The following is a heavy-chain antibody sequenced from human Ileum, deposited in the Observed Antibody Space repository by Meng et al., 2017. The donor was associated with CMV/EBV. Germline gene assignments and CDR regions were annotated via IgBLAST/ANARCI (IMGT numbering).Heavy chain of an antibody. CDR1: GGTFSNYA. D-gene: IGHD3-3*01. J-gene: IGHJ5*02. CDR3: ARGGFWLGYYSWFDP. Sequence: SGGTFSNYAVSWVRQAPGQGLEWMGGIIPILDITNCAQDFQDRVTITAVQSTGTVYMELSSLRSDDTAVYYCARGGFWLGYYSWFDPWGQGTLVTVSS. V-gene: IGHV1-69*10. CDR2: IIPILDIT.